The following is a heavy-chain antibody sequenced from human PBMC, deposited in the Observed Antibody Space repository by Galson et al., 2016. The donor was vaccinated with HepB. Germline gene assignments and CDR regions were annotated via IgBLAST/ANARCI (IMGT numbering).Heavy chain of an antibody. D-gene: IGHD3-10*01. Sequence: TLSLTCAVSGGSISSGGYSWSWIRQPPGRGLEWIGYIYHSGSTYYNPSLKSRVTISVARSKNQFSLKLSSVTAADTAVYYCARARRGALDYWGQGTLVTVSS. CDR3: ARARRGALDY. V-gene: IGHV4-30-2*01. J-gene: IGHJ4*02. CDR1: GGSISSGGYS. CDR2: IYHSGST.